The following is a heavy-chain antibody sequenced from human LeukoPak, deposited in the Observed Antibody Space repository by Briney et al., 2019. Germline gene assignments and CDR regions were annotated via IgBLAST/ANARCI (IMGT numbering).Heavy chain of an antibody. CDR2: IIPIFGTA. D-gene: IGHD3-22*01. Sequence: GSSVKVSCKASGGTFSSYAISWVRQAPGQGLEWMGGIIPIFGTANYAQKLQGRVTMTTDTSTSTAYMELRSLRSDDTAVYYCARVDVGSSGYFLSYYYYYGMDVWGQGTTVTVSS. CDR3: ARVDVGSSGYFLSYYYYYGMDV. CDR1: GGTFSSYA. J-gene: IGHJ6*02. V-gene: IGHV1-69*05.